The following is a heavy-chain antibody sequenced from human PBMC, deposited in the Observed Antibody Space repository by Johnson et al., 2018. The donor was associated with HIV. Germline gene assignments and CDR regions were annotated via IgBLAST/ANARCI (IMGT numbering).Heavy chain of an antibody. CDR3: ARGVTMINLKAFDI. V-gene: IGHV3-30*03. CDR2: IAADGSND. D-gene: IGHD3-22*01. Sequence: VQLVESGGGVVQPGRSLRLSCAASGFIFSSYGMHWVRQAPGKGLEWVAVIAADGSNDFYADSVKGRFTIFRDNSKNTLYLQMNSLRAEDTALYYCARGVTMINLKAFDIWGQGTMVTVSS. CDR1: GFIFSSYG. J-gene: IGHJ3*02.